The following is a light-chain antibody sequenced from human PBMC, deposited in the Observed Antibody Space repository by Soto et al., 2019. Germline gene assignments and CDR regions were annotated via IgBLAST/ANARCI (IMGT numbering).Light chain of an antibody. V-gene: IGKV1-6*01. J-gene: IGKJ3*01. CDR2: AAS. CDR3: RHEYNYPFT. CDR1: QGIRND. Sequence: AIQMTQSPSSLSASVGDRVTITCRASQGIRNDLSWYQQKPGKAPKLLIYAASSLQSGVPSRFCGSGSRPDFTLTASSLQPGVVPTYHCRHEYNYPFTYGPGTKGDIK.